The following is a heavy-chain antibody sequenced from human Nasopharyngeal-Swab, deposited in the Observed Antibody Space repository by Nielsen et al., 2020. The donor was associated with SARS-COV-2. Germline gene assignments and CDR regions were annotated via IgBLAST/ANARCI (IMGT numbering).Heavy chain of an antibody. CDR3: AKGDSAAGSSSDY. CDR2: ISGSGSST. Sequence: GGSLRPSWAAPGFTFSSYAMSWVRQAPGKGLEWVSTISGSGSSTYYADSVKGRFTISRDNSKNTLYLQMNRLRAEDTAVYYCAKGDSAAGSSSDYWGQGTLVTVSS. V-gene: IGHV3-23*01. J-gene: IGHJ4*02. D-gene: IGHD6-13*01. CDR1: GFTFSSYA.